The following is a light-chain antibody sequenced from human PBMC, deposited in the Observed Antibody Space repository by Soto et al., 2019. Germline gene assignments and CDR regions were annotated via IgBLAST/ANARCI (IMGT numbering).Light chain of an antibody. Sequence: DIQMTQSPSTLSASVGDRVTITCRASQSISSWLAWYQQKPGKAPTLLIYKASSLESGVPSGFSGSGSGTEFTLTISSLQPDEFATYYCQQSFTFGPVTKVDIK. V-gene: IGKV1-5*03. CDR1: QSISSW. J-gene: IGKJ3*01. CDR2: KAS. CDR3: QQSFT.